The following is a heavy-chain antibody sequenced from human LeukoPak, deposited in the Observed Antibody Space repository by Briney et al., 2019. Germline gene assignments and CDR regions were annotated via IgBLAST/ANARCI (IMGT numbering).Heavy chain of an antibody. CDR2: INHSGST. CDR3: ARRLVGLYNWFDP. J-gene: IGHJ5*02. CDR1: GGCFSGYY. V-gene: IGHV4-34*01. Sequence: SETLSLTCAVYGGCFSGYYWSWIRQPPGKGLEWIGEINHSGSTNYNPSLKSRVTISVDTSKNQFSLKLSSVTAADTAVYYCARRLVGLYNWFDPWGQGTLVTVSS. D-gene: IGHD3-9*01.